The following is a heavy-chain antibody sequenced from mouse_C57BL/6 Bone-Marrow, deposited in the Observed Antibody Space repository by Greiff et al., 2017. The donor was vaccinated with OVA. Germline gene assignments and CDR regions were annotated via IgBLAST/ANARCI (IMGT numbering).Heavy chain of an antibody. J-gene: IGHJ2*01. CDR3: ARWLLSYYFDY. CDR1: GYTFTSYW. V-gene: IGHV1-7*01. Sequence: QVQLKESGAELAKPGASVKLSCKASGYTFTSYWMHWVNQRPGQGLEWIGYINPSSGYTKYNQKFKDKATLTADKSSSTAYMQLSSLTYEDSAVYYCARWLLSYYFDYWGQGTTLTVSS. D-gene: IGHD2-3*01. CDR2: INPSSGYT.